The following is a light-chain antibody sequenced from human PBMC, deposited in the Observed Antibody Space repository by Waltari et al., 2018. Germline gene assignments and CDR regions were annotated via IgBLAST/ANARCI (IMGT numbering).Light chain of an antibody. V-gene: IGLV2-14*03. J-gene: IGLJ1*01. CDR3: SSYTYINPPFL. CDR2: DVG. Sequence: QSALTQPASVSGSPGQSITISCTRSSSDLGGFSFVSWYQQHPGKATKLIIYDVGHRPSGVSYRFSCSDSGNTDSLTISGLQPEDEADYYCSSYTYINPPFLFGTGTKVTLL. CDR1: SSDLGGFSF.